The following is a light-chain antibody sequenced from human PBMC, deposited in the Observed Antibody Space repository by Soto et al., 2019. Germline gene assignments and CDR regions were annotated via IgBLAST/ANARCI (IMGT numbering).Light chain of an antibody. CDR3: SSYTSSTTPYV. V-gene: IGLV2-14*01. J-gene: IGLJ1*01. CDR1: SSDVGGYNY. CDR2: EVN. Sequence: QSVLTQPASVSGSPGQSITISWTGTSSDVGGYNYVSWYQQHPGKAPRLMIYEVNSRPSGVSHRFSGSKSGNTASLTISGLQAEDEADYYCSSYTSSTTPYVFGTGTKVTVL.